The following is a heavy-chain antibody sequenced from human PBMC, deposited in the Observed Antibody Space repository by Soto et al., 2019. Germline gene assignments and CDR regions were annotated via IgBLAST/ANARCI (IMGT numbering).Heavy chain of an antibody. J-gene: IGHJ4*02. Sequence: WGSLRLSCAASEFSFSNYSMSWVRQAPGKGLEWVSAISYGGGTTYYADSVKGRFTISRDNAKNTLYLQMNSQRAEETAVYYRAKNPGYYYGSTDYHCDCWGQGTLVTVAS. D-gene: IGHD3-22*01. CDR2: ISYGGGTT. V-gene: IGHV3-23*01. CDR1: EFSFSNYS. CDR3: AKNPGYYYGSTDYHCDC.